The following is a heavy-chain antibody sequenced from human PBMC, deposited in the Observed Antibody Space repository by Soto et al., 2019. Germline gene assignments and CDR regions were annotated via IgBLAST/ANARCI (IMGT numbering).Heavy chain of an antibody. D-gene: IGHD3-16*01. J-gene: IGHJ4*02. CDR2: IYYSGNT. CDR1: GGSTSSDNY. V-gene: IGHV4-30-4*01. Sequence: SETLSLTCTLSGGSTSSDNYWSWIRQPPGKGLEWIGHIYYSGNTDYNPSLKSRLAISIDTSKNQFSLKLSSVTAADTAVYFCAREGGESSDGLYYFDSWGQGSLVTVS. CDR3: AREGGESSDGLYYFDS.